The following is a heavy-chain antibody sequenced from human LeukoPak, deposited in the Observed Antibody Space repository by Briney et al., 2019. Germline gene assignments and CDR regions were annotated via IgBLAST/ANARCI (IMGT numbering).Heavy chain of an antibody. D-gene: IGHD3-9*01. J-gene: IGHJ4*02. CDR2: ILGSGGST. V-gene: IGHV3-23*01. Sequence: GGSLRLSCAASGFTVSSNYMSWVRQAPGKGLEWVSAILGSGGSTYYADSVKGRFTVSRDNSKSTLYLQMNSLRAEDTALYYCAKWGDYDVLTGYYVPDYWGQGTLVTVSS. CDR3: AKWGDYDVLTGYYVPDY. CDR1: GFTVSSNY.